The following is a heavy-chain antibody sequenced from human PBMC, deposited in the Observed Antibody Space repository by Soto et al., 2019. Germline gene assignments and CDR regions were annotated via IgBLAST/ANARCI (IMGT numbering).Heavy chain of an antibody. D-gene: IGHD6-19*01. V-gene: IGHV4-59*01. Sequence: SETLSLTCTVSGGSISSYYWSWIRQPPGKGLEWIGYIYYSGSTNYNPSLKSRVTISVDTSKNQFSLKLSSVTAADTAVYYCARGSSGWYANDAFDIWGQGTMVTVSS. CDR1: GGSISSYY. CDR3: ARGSSGWYANDAFDI. CDR2: IYYSGST. J-gene: IGHJ3*02.